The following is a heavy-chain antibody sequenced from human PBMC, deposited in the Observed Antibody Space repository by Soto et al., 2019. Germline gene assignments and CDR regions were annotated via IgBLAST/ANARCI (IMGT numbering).Heavy chain of an antibody. CDR3: ATDGPSNSGNLYAFDI. Sequence: QAQLVQSRAEVKKSGASVRVSCKASGYTLTNYGVTWVRQAPGQGLEWLGRVTPYKADTNSAQNLQGRVTMATDTSTNTAYLELRSLRSADTAVYFCATDGPSNSGNLYAFDIWGQGTMVTVSA. CDR2: VTPYKADT. V-gene: IGHV1-18*04. D-gene: IGHD5-12*01. CDR1: GYTLTNYG. J-gene: IGHJ3*02.